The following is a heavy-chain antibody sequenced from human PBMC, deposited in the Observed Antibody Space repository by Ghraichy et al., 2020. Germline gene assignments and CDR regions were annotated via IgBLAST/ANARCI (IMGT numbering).Heavy chain of an antibody. CDR2: IYSGGST. CDR1: GFTVSSNY. CDR3: ARGISALLDYGEAMTEMDYYYGMDV. V-gene: IGHV3-53*01. Sequence: GGSLRLSCAASGFTVSSNYMSWVRQAPGKGLEWVSVIYSGGSTYYADSVKGRFTISRDNSKNTLYLQMNSLRAEDTAVYYCARGISALLDYGEAMTEMDYYYGMDVWGQGTTVTVSS. J-gene: IGHJ6*02. D-gene: IGHD4-17*01.